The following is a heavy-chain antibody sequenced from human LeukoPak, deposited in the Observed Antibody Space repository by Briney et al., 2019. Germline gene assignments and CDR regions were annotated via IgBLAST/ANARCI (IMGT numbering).Heavy chain of an antibody. CDR1: GYTFTSYY. V-gene: IGHV1-46*01. D-gene: IGHD4-17*01. CDR2: IHPSGGST. Sequence: ASVKVSCKASGYTFTSYYMHWVRQAPGQGLEWMGIIHPSGGSTSYAQKFQGRVTMTRDTSTSTVYMELSSLSSEDTAVYYCARAHLHYGDSIHDLDYWGQGTLVPVSS. CDR3: ARAHLHYGDSIHDLDY. J-gene: IGHJ4*02.